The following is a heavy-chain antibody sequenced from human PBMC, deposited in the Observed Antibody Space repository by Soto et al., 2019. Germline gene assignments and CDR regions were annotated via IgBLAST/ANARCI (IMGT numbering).Heavy chain of an antibody. V-gene: IGHV1-3*05. CDR1: GYTFTSYA. CDR3: ARHGSGWDY. D-gene: IGHD6-19*01. J-gene: IGHJ4*02. Sequence: QVQLVQSGAEEKKPGASVKVSCKASGYTFTSYAMHWVRQAPGQRLEWMGWINAGNGNTTYSQKFQGRVTITRDTSASTAYMERRSLRSEDTAVYYCARHGSGWDYWGQGTLVTVSS. CDR2: INAGNGNT.